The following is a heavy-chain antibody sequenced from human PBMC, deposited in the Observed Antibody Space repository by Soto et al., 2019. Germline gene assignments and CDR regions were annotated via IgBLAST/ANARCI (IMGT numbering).Heavy chain of an antibody. CDR3: TRAGARHTSSRGGFEP. CDR1: GFTFSRFT. V-gene: IGHV3-21*01. CDR2: ISSNSAYI. Sequence: GVSLRLSCAASGFTFSRFTMNWVRQAPGKGLEWVSTISSNSAYIYYTDALRGRFTISRDNAKNSLHLQVNSLRAEDTAVYYCTRAGARHTSSRGGFEPWGPGTLVTVSS. D-gene: IGHD2-2*01. J-gene: IGHJ5*02.